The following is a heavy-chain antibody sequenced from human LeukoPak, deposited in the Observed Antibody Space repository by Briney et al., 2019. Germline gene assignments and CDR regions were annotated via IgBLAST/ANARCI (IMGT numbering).Heavy chain of an antibody. J-gene: IGHJ4*02. CDR3: ARDFGVAGTPTGDY. D-gene: IGHD6-19*01. CDR1: GGSFSGYY. Sequence: SETLSLTCAVYGGSFSGYYWSWIRQPPGKGLEWIGEINHSGSTNYNPSLKSRVTISVDTSKNQFSLKLSSVTAADTAVYYCARDFGVAGTPTGDYWGQGTLVTVSS. CDR2: INHSGST. V-gene: IGHV4-34*01.